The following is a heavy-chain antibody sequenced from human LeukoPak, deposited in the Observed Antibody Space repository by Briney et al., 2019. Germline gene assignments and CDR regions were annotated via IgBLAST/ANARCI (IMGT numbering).Heavy chain of an antibody. Sequence: SETLSLTCAVYGGPFSGYYWRWIRQPPGKGREWSGEVNHSGITNYNPSLKSRVTISVDTSKTQFSLRRTSVTAADTAVYYCARQTGSGLFILPGGQGTLVTVSS. J-gene: IGHJ4*02. V-gene: IGHV4-34*01. CDR2: VNHSGIT. CDR1: GGPFSGYY. CDR3: ARQTGSGLFILP. D-gene: IGHD3/OR15-3a*01.